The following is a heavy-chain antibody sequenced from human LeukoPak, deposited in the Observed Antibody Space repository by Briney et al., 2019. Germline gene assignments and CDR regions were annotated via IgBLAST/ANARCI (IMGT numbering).Heavy chain of an antibody. J-gene: IGHJ6*02. Sequence: GGSLRLSCAASGFTFSSYSMNWVRQAPGKGLEWVSYISSGSSTIYYADSVKGRFTISRDNAKNSLYLQMNSLRAEDTAVYYCARVKRYFDWLLKPPLRLTTDYGMDVWGQGTTVTVSS. CDR3: ARVKRYFDWLLKPPLRLTTDYGMDV. CDR1: GFTFSSYS. CDR2: ISSGSSTI. V-gene: IGHV3-48*01. D-gene: IGHD3-9*01.